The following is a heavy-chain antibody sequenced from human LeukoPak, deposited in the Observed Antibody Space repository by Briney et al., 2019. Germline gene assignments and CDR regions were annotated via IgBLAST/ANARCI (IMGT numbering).Heavy chain of an antibody. V-gene: IGHV1-8*01. CDR2: MNPNSGNT. Sequence: ASVKVSCKASGYTFTSYDINWVRQATGQGLERMGWMNPNSGNTGYAQKFQGRVTMTRNTSISTAYMELSSLRSEDTAVYYCARGFPPYSSSSEEVDYWGQGTLVTVSS. CDR3: ARGFPPYSSSSEEVDY. J-gene: IGHJ4*02. D-gene: IGHD6-6*01. CDR1: GYTFTSYD.